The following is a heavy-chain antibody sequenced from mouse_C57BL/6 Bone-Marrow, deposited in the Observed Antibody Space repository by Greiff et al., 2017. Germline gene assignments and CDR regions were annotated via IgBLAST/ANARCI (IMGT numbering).Heavy chain of an antibody. CDR3: ARGEGTIDSSGY. Sequence: QVQLQQPGAELVKPGASVKVSCKASGYTFTSYWMPWVKQRPGQGLEWIGRIYPSDSDTNYNQKFKGKATLTVDKSSSTAYMQLSSLTSEDSAVYYCARGEGTIDSSGYWGQGTTLTVST. CDR1: GYTFTSYW. D-gene: IGHD3-2*02. J-gene: IGHJ2*01. V-gene: IGHV1-74*01. CDR2: IYPSDSDT.